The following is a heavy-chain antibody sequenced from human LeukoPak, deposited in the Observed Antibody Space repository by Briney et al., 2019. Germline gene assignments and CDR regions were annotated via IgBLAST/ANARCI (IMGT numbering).Heavy chain of an antibody. CDR2: TNQSGST. CDR3: ARHSRTYYDILTGPYGGYFDY. J-gene: IGHJ4*02. CDR1: GGSFSGYY. V-gene: IGHV4-34*01. D-gene: IGHD3-9*01. Sequence: PSETLSLTCVVYGGSFSGYYWSWIRQPPGKGLEWIGETNQSGSTNYNPSLKSRVTISVDTSKNQFSLKLSSVTAADTAVYYCARHSRTYYDILTGPYGGYFDYWGQRTLVTVSS.